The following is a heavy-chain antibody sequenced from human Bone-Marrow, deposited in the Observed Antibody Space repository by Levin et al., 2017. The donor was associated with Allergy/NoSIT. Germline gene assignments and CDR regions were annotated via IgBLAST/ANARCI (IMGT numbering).Heavy chain of an antibody. CDR1: GFTFRHYT. Sequence: GESLKISCVASGFTFRHYTMNWVRQPPGKGLEWVSCITSSGDSTYYADSVKRRFTISRDNAKNSLYLQLNRLTDEATAMYYSARDPAGGYYDSIGYSGDHWGQGTLVTVSS. D-gene: IGHD3-22*01. J-gene: IGHJ4*02. CDR3: ARDPAGGYYDSIGYSGDH. CDR2: ITSSGDST. V-gene: IGHV3-48*02.